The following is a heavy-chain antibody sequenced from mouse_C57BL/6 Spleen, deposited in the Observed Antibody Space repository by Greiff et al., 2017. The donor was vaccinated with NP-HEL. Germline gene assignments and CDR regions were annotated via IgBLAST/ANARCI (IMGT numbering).Heavy chain of an antibody. CDR1: GFTFSDYG. V-gene: IGHV5-17*01. J-gene: IGHJ1*03. CDR3: AITTVVATDWYFDV. CDR2: ISSGSSTI. D-gene: IGHD1-1*01. Sequence: EVQGVESGGGLVKPGGSLKLSCAASGFTFSDYGMHWVRQAPEKGLEWVAYISSGSSTIYYADTVKGRFNISRDNAKNTLFLQMTSLRSEDTAMYYCAITTVVATDWYFDVWGTGTTVTVSS.